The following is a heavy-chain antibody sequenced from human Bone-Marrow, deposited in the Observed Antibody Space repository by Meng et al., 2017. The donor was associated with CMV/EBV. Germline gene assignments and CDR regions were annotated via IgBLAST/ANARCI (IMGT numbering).Heavy chain of an antibody. CDR3: ARDRIRGIVVVPAAVRDV. D-gene: IGHD2-2*01. Sequence: GGSLRLSCAASGFTVNGNYMSWVRQAPGRGLEWVSVIYSGGSTYYADSVKGRFTISRDNSKNTLYLQMNSLRAEDTAVYYCARDRIRGIVVVPAAVRDVWGQGTTVTVSS. J-gene: IGHJ6*02. CDR2: IYSGGST. CDR1: GFTVNGNY. V-gene: IGHV3-66*02.